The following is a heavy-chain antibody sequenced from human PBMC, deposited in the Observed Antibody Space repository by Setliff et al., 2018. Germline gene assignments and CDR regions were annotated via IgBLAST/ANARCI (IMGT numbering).Heavy chain of an antibody. D-gene: IGHD5-18*01. Sequence: RASVKVSCKASGYTFTTYYMHWVRQAPGQGLEWMGIINPSGGYANYAQKFQGRVTMTRDTSTSTVYMELSSLRSEDTAVYYCARAPLESGYNYGQGHYFDYWGQGTLVTV. J-gene: IGHJ4*02. CDR2: INPSGGYA. CDR1: GYTFTTYY. CDR3: ARAPLESGYNYGQGHYFDY. V-gene: IGHV1-46*01.